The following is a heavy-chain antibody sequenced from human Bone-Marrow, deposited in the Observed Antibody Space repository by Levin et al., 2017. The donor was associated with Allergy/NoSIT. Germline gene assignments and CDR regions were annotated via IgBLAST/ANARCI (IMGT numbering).Heavy chain of an antibody. D-gene: IGHD6-19*01. CDR1: RFTFSNYG. V-gene: IGHV3-30*18. J-gene: IGHJ3*02. CDR3: AKDKIDGSGWSLQAFDI. Sequence: PGGSLRLSCVASRFTFSNYGMHWVRQAPGKGLEWVAVISSDGSDKYYADSVQGRFTISRDNSKNTLYLQMNSLRGADTAVYYCAKDKIDGSGWSLQAFDIWGQGTMVTVS. CDR2: ISSDGSDK.